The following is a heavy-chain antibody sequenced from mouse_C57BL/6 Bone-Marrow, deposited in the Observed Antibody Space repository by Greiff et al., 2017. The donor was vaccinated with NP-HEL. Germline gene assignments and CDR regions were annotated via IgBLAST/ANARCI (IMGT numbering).Heavy chain of an antibody. Sequence: QVQLKESGAELVRPGASVTLSCKASGYTFTDYEMHWVKQTPVHGLEWIGAIDPETGGTAYNQKFKGKAILTADKSSSTAYMELRSLTSEDSAVYYCTSPTRAMDYWGQGTSVTVSS. CDR1: GYTFTDYE. J-gene: IGHJ4*01. CDR2: IDPETGGT. V-gene: IGHV1-15*01. D-gene: IGHD2-10*01. CDR3: TSPTRAMDY.